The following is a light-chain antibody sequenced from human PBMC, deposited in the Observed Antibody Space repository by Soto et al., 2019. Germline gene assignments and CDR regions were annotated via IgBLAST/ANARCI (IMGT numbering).Light chain of an antibody. V-gene: IGKV1-27*01. CDR1: QGISVY. J-gene: IGKJ4*01. CDR3: HKYNSAPLT. CDR2: AAS. Sequence: DIQMTQSPSSLSASLGDRVTITCRASQGISVYLAWFQQKPGKVPKLLIYAASTLQSGVPSRFSGSGSGTVFTLTISCLQPEDVATYYCHKYNSAPLTFGGGTKVEI.